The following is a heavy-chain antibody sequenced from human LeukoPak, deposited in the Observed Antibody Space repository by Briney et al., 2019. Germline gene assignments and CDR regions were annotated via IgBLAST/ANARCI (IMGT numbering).Heavy chain of an antibody. V-gene: IGHV1-46*01. CDR3: ASGIAARPFDP. D-gene: IGHD6-6*01. Sequence: SVKVSCKASGYTFTSYYMHWVRQSPGQGLEWRGIINPSVGSTTYAQKFQGRVTMTRDTSTSTVYMELSRLRYEDTGVYYCASGIAARPFDPWGQETVVTVSS. CDR2: INPSVGST. J-gene: IGHJ5*02. CDR1: GYTFTSYY.